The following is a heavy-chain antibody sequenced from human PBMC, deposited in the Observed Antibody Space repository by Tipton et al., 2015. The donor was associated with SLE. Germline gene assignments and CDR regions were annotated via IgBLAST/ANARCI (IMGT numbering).Heavy chain of an antibody. D-gene: IGHD3-3*01. CDR1: GGSISSGSYY. CDR2: IYTSGST. CDR3: ARSFDYDFWSGHYRAWGY. J-gene: IGHJ4*02. Sequence: TLSLTCTVSGGSISSGSYYWSWIRQPAGKGLEWIGYIYTSGSTNYNPPLKSRVTISVDTSKNQFSLKLSSVTAADTAVYYCARSFDYDFWSGHYRAWGYWGQGTLVTVSS. V-gene: IGHV4-61*09.